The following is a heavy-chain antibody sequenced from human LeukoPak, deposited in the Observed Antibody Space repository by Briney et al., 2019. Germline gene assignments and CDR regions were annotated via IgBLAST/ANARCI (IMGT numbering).Heavy chain of an antibody. CDR2: TYYRSKWYN. J-gene: IGHJ5*02. CDR3: ARHWNNRFDP. D-gene: IGHD1-1*01. Sequence: SQTLSLTCVISGDSVSTNIGTWNWIRQSPSRGLEWLGRTYYRSKWYNEYAVSVNSRIIINADTSRNQFSLQLNSVTPEDTAVYYCARHWNNRFDPWGQGTLVTVSS. CDR1: GDSVSTNIGT. V-gene: IGHV6-1*01.